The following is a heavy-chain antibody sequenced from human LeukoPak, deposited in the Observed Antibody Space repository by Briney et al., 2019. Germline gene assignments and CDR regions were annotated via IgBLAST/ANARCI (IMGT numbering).Heavy chain of an antibody. J-gene: IGHJ5*02. Sequence: GTSVKVSCKASGFTFTSSAVQWVRQARGQRLEWIGWIVVGSGNTNYAQKFQERVTITRDMSTSTAHMELSSLRSEDTAVYYCAAGDFWSGYYTVNWFDPWGQGTLVTVSS. V-gene: IGHV1-58*01. CDR2: IVVGSGNT. CDR3: AAGDFWSGYYTVNWFDP. D-gene: IGHD3-3*01. CDR1: GFTFTSSA.